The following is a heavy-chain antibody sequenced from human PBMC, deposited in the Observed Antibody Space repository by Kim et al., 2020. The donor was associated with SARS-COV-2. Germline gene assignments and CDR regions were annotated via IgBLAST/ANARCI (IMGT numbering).Heavy chain of an antibody. CDR2: IYHSGST. D-gene: IGHD3-3*01. CDR1: GYSISSGYY. V-gene: IGHV4-38-2*02. J-gene: IGHJ4*02. Sequence: SETLSLTCTVSGYSISSGYYWGWIRQPPGKGLEWIGSIYHSGSTYYNPSLKSRVTISVDTSKNQFSLKLSSVTAADTAVYYCARGGYDFWSGWSSDWGQGTLVTVSS. CDR3: ARGGYDFWSGWSSD.